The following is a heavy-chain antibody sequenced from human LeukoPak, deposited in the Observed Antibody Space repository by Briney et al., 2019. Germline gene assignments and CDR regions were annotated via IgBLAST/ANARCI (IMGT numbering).Heavy chain of an antibody. D-gene: IGHD2-21*02. CDR2: IYYSGST. CDR1: GVSISSYY. Sequence: SEALSLTCTVSGVSISSYYWSWIRQPPGKGLEWIGYIYYSGSTNYNPSLKSRVTISVDTSKNQFSLKLSSVTAADTAVYYCARGQAYCGGDCYLNWGQGTLVTVSS. J-gene: IGHJ4*02. CDR3: ARGQAYCGGDCYLN. V-gene: IGHV4-59*08.